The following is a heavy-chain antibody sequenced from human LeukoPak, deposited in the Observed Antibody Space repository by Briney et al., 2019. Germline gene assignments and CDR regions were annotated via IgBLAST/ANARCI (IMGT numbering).Heavy chain of an antibody. CDR1: GFTFSSYG. J-gene: IGHJ3*02. Sequence: PGGSLRLSCAASGFTFSSYGMHWVRQAPGKGWEWVAVIWYDGSNKYYADSVKGRFTISGDNSKNTLYLQMNSLRAEDTAVYYCAKDMYYYYSSGPAFEIWGQGTMVTVSS. CDR2: IWYDGSNK. D-gene: IGHD3-22*01. V-gene: IGHV3-33*06. CDR3: AKDMYYYYSSGPAFEI.